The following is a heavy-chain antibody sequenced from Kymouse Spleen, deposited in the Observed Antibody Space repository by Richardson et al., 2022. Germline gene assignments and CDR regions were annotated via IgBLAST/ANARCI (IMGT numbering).Heavy chain of an antibody. V-gene: IGHV4-4*02. Sequence: QVQLQESGPGLVKPSGTLSLTCAVSGGSISSSNWWSWVRQPPGKGLEWIGEIYHSGSTNYNPSLKSRVTISVDKSKNQFSLKLSSVTAADTAVYYCARILLWFGELSIYYYYGMDVWGQGTTVTVSS. D-gene: IGHD3-10*01. CDR3: ARILLWFGELSIYYYYGMDV. J-gene: IGHJ6*02. CDR1: GGSISSSNW. CDR2: IYHSGST.